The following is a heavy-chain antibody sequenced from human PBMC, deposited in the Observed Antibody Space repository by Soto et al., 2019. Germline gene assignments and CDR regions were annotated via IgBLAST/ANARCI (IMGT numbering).Heavy chain of an antibody. D-gene: IGHD1-26*01. V-gene: IGHV3-23*01. J-gene: IGHJ4*02. CDR2: ISNSGGGT. CDR1: GFTFSNYV. Sequence: EVPLLESGGGLVQPGGSLRISCAASGFTFSNYVMSWVRQAPGKGLEWVSSISNSGGGTYYADSVRGRFTISRDNSKNTLYLQMNSLRAEDTAVYYCAKEDVGGYYYSGLWGRGTLVTVSS. CDR3: AKEDVGGYYYSGL.